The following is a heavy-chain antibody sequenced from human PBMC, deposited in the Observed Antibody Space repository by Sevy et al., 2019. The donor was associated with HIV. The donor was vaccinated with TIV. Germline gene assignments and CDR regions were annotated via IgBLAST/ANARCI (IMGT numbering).Heavy chain of an antibody. CDR3: ARTHHSGWYGPYDY. J-gene: IGHJ4*02. V-gene: IGHV4-39*01. CDR2: IYYSGST. CDR1: GGSISSSSYY. Sequence: SETLSLTCTVSGGSISSSSYYWGWIRQPPGKGLEWIGSIYYSGSTYYNPSLKSRVTISVDTSKNQFSLKLSSVTAADTAVYYCARTHHSGWYGPYDYWGQGTLVTVSS. D-gene: IGHD6-19*01.